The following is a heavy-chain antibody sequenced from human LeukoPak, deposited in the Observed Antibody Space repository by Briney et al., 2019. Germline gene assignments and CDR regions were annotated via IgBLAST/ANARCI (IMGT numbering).Heavy chain of an antibody. CDR2: ISDSSGTI. CDR3: AKYGTYYDFWSGYYSDY. V-gene: IGHV3-48*01. J-gene: IGHJ4*02. D-gene: IGHD3-3*01. CDR1: GFTFSSSS. Sequence: GGSLRLSCAAAGFTFSSSSLNWVRQAPGKGLEWVSYISDSSGTIYYADSVKGRFTISRDNSKNTLYLQMNSLRAEDTAVYYCAKYGTYYDFWSGYYSDYWGQGTLVTVSS.